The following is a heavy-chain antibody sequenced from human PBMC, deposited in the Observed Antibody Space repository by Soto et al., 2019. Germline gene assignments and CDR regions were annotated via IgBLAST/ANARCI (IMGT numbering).Heavy chain of an antibody. V-gene: IGHV1-69*12. Sequence: QVQLVQSGAEVKKPGSSVKVSCKASGGTFSSYAISWVRQAPGQGLEWMGGIMPIFGTANYAQKFQGKVTITADESTSTASVELSSLRSEATAVYYCARVISDCSGGSCYSGVFDYWGQGTLVTFSS. D-gene: IGHD2-15*01. CDR1: GGTFSSYA. J-gene: IGHJ4*02. CDR3: ARVISDCSGGSCYSGVFDY. CDR2: IMPIFGTA.